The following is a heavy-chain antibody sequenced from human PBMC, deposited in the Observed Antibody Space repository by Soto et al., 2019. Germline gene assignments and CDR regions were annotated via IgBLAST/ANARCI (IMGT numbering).Heavy chain of an antibody. CDR3: ARRGRYCSGRNSCYYSFDS. J-gene: IGHJ4*02. CDR1: DGSLSDYF. D-gene: IGHD2-15*01. V-gene: IGHV4-34*01. Sequence: QVQLQQWGARLLKPSETLSLTCGVNDGSLSDYFWSWIRQFPGKGLEWIGEINPSGSTSNHPSLKSRVTLSIVTSKNQCSLRLSSVTAADMAVYYCARRGRYCSGRNSCYYSFDSWVQGTLVTVSA. CDR2: INPSGST.